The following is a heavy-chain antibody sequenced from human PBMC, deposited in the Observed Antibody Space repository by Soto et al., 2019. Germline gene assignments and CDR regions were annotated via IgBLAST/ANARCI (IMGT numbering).Heavy chain of an antibody. D-gene: IGHD4-4*01. Sequence: QLQLRESGPGLVKPSETLSLTCTVSGNSISGTSSFWAWIRQPPGKNLEWIGSVYYTGSTYYNSSLKRRVAISIDTSKNQFSLSLNSVTAADTAVYYCTRRVRSTGLLDYWGQGALVTVS. CDR1: GNSISGTSSF. CDR2: VYYTGST. V-gene: IGHV4-39*01. CDR3: TRRVRSTGLLDY. J-gene: IGHJ4*02.